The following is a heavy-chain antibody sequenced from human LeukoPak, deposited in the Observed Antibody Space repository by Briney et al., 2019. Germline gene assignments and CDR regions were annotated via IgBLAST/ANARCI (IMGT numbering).Heavy chain of an antibody. Sequence: PGGSLRLSCAVSGFTVSNSYMSWVRQTPGRGLERVSGIYSGGDTYYTDSVKGRFTISRDSSKNTLSLQMNSLRDEDTAVYFCVTGGNRYFDYWGQGTLVTVSS. CDR2: IYSGGDT. D-gene: IGHD2/OR15-2a*01. V-gene: IGHV3-66*02. CDR1: GFTVSNSY. CDR3: VTGGNRYFDY. J-gene: IGHJ4*02.